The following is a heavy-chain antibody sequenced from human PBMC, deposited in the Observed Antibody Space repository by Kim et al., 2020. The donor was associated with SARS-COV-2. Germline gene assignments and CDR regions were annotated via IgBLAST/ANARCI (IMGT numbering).Heavy chain of an antibody. CDR2: IGTLGDT. CDR1: GFSSNSYD. V-gene: IGHV3-13*01. J-gene: IGHJ6*02. CDR3: AGGRGSYRSGSFYGLDV. D-gene: IGHD6-25*01. Sequence: GGSLRLSCAASGFSSNSYDMHWVRQTTGRSLEWVASIGTLGDTYYPASVEGRFTISRESAKNSFHLQMNSLRGDDTAQYYCAGGRGSYRSGSFYGLDVWGQGTTVTVSS.